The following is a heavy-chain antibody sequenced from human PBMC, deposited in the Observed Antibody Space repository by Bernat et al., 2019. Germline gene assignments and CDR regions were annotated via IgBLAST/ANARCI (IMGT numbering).Heavy chain of an antibody. D-gene: IGHD3-9*01. CDR1: GFTFSSYA. CDR3: ARDDLSSLTGYHAHNWFDP. Sequence: QVQLVESGGGVVQPGRSLRLSCAASGFTFSSYAMHWVRQAPGKGLEWVAVISYDGSNKYYADSVKGRFTISRDNSKNTLYLQMNSLRAEDTAGYYCARDDLSSLTGYHAHNWFDPWGQGTLVTVSS. CDR2: ISYDGSNK. J-gene: IGHJ5*02. V-gene: IGHV3-30-3*01.